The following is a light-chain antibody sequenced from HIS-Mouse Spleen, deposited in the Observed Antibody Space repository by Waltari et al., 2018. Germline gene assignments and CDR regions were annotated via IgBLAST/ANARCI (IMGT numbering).Light chain of an antibody. CDR1: NIGSKS. Sequence: SYVLTQPPSVSVAPGQTARLTCGGNNIGSKSVTGYQRTPGQAPVLVVYDDSDRPSGIPGRFSGSNSGNTATLTISRVEAGDEADYYCQVWDSSSDHVVFGGGTKLTVL. CDR2: DDS. J-gene: IGLJ2*01. CDR3: QVWDSSSDHVV. V-gene: IGLV3-21*02.